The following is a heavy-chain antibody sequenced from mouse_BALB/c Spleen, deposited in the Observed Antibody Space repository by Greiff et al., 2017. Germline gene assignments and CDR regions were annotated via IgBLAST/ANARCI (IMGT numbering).Heavy chain of an antibody. V-gene: IGHV1-4*01. CDR3: AREDGNYEFAY. D-gene: IGHD2-1*01. CDR1: GYTFTSYT. Sequence: VKLMESGAELARPGASVKMSCKASGYTFTSYTMHWVKQRPGQGLEWIGYINPSSGYTNYNQKFKDKATLTADKSSSTAYMQLSSLTSEDSAVYYCAREDGNYEFAYWGQGTLVTVSA. CDR2: INPSSGYT. J-gene: IGHJ3*01.